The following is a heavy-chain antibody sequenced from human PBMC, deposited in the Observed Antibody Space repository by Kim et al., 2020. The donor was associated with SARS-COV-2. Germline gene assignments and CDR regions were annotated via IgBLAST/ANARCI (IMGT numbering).Heavy chain of an antibody. D-gene: IGHD1-26*01. V-gene: IGHV3-30*04. J-gene: IGHJ4*02. CDR3: ARAGGGSYYGPFDY. CDR2: ISYDGSNK. Sequence: GGSLRLSCAASGFTFISYAMHWVRQAPGKGLEWVAVISYDGSNKYYADSVKGRFTISRDNSKNTLYLQMNSLRAEDTAVYYCARAGGGSYYGPFDYWGQGTLVTVSS. CDR1: GFTFISYA.